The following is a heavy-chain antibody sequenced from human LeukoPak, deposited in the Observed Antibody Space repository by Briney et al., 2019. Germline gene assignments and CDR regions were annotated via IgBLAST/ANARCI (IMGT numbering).Heavy chain of an antibody. V-gene: IGHV1-69*05. D-gene: IGHD1-26*01. Sequence: SVKVSCKASGRISHPYAIACVRQAPGQGLEWMGGITPLVSTTVYARKFQGRVTFTTDEATRTVYMELRSLRSDDTAIYYCARGNGTYTPSNYWGQRTLVT. CDR1: GRISHPYA. CDR3: ARGNGTYTPSNY. CDR2: ITPLVSTT. J-gene: IGHJ4*02.